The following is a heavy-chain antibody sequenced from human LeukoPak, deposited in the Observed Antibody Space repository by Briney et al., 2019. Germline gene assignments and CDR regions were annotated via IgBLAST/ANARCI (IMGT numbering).Heavy chain of an antibody. CDR2: ISYDGNNK. Sequence: GRSLTLSCAASGFIFSSYGIHWVRQAPGRGLEWVAVISYDGNNKKYGDSVKGRFTISRDNSKNTLDLQMNSLRPEDTAVCYCAKDRVRGVMYYYGMDVWGRGTTVTVSS. V-gene: IGHV3-30*18. J-gene: IGHJ6*02. CDR1: GFIFSSYG. CDR3: AKDRVRGVMYYYGMDV. D-gene: IGHD3-10*01.